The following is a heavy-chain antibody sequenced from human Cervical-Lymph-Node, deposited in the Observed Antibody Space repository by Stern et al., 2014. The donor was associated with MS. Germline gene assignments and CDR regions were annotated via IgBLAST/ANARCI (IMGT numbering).Heavy chain of an antibody. Sequence: QVQLVESGAAVKKPGASVKVSCTVSGYTFTSSGISWVRQGPGPGLEWMGWISSYNGNTNYAQKLQGRVTMTTDTSTSTAYMELSILRSDDTAVYYCARGLLGSENAFDIWGQGTTVTVSS. D-gene: IGHD2-15*01. J-gene: IGHJ3*02. CDR1: GYTFTSSG. V-gene: IGHV1-18*01. CDR2: ISSYNGNT. CDR3: ARGLLGSENAFDI.